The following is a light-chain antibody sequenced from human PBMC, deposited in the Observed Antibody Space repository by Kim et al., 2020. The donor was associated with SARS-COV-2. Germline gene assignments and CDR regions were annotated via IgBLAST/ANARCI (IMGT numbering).Light chain of an antibody. CDR3: QSADSSVWV. CDR2: KDS. Sequence: VSPGQTARITCAGDALPKQYAYWYQQKPGQAPVLVIYKDSERPSGIPERFSGSSSGTTVTLTISGVQAEDEADYYCQSADSSVWVFGGGTQLTVL. V-gene: IGLV3-25*03. J-gene: IGLJ3*02. CDR1: ALPKQY.